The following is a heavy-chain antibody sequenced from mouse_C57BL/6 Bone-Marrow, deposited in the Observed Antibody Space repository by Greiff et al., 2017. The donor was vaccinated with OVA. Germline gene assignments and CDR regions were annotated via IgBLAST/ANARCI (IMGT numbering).Heavy chain of an antibody. CDR2: IYPGDGDT. D-gene: IGHD2-4*01. CDR3: AKGEGYDYEHAMDD. Sequence: VQLQESGPELVKPGASVKISCKASGYAFSSSWMNWVKQRPGQGLEWIGRIYPGDGDTNYNGKFKGKATLTADKSSSTAYMQLSSLTSEDSAVYFCAKGEGYDYEHAMDDWGQGTTVTVSS. CDR1: GYAFSSSW. J-gene: IGHJ4*01. V-gene: IGHV1-82*01.